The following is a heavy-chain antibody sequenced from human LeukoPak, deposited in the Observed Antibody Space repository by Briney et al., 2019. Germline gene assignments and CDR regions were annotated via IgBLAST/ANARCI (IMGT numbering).Heavy chain of an antibody. J-gene: IGHJ5*02. CDR1: GYSINDGYL. D-gene: IGHD5-18*01. CDR2: IDHNGIT. V-gene: IGHV4-38-2*02. CDR3: ARCGYGLTNWFYP. Sequence: ETLSLTCSVSGYSINDGYLWGWIRQPPGEGAEGIECIDHNGITYYNPSLKSRVTMSVHPSKNPFYVKLNSVTAADTAVYYCARCGYGLTNWFYPWGQGTLVPVSS.